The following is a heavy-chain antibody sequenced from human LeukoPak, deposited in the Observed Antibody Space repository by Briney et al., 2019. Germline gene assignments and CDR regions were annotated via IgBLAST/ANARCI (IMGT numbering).Heavy chain of an antibody. Sequence: GRSLRLSCAASEFTFSNYAMSWVRQTPGKGLEWVSTISNSGITTYYADSVQGRFTISRDNSKNTLYLQMNSLRAEDTAVYYCAKGDVVAATAIGTSFDYWGQRTLVTVSS. V-gene: IGHV3-23*01. D-gene: IGHD2-15*01. J-gene: IGHJ4*02. CDR2: ISNSGITT. CDR3: AKGDVVAATAIGTSFDY. CDR1: EFTFSNYA.